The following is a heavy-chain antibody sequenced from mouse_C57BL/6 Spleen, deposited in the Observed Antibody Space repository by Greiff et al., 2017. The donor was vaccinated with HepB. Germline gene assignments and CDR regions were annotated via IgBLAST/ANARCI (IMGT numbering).Heavy chain of an antibody. V-gene: IGHV1-52*01. CDR3: AREGVYDGYHLFAY. CDR2: IDPSDSET. Sequence: QVQLQQPGAELVRPGSSVKLSCKASGYTFTSYWMHWVKQRPIQGLEWIGNIDPSDSETHYNQKFKDKSTLTVDKSSSAADMQLSSRTSEDSAVYYWAREGVYDGYHLFAYWSQGTLVTVSA. CDR1: GYTFTSYW. J-gene: IGHJ3*01. D-gene: IGHD2-3*01.